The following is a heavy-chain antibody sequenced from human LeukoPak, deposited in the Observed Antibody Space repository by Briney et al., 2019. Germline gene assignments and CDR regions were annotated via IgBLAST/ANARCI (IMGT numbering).Heavy chain of an antibody. CDR1: GFTFSSYA. J-gene: IGHJ4*02. Sequence: GGSLSLPCAASGFTFSSYAMSWVRQAPGKGLEWVSYSSSSGSTIYYADSAKGRFAISRDNAKNSLYLQMNSLRAEDTAVYYCARRRDFIDYWGQGTLVTVSS. D-gene: IGHD5-24*01. CDR2: SSSSGSTI. CDR3: ARRRDFIDY. V-gene: IGHV3-48*04.